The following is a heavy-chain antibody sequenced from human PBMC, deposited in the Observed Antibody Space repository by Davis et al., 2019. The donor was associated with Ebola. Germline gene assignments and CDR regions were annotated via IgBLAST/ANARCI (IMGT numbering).Heavy chain of an antibody. Sequence: PSETLSLTCTVSGGSISSGDYYWSWIRQPPGKGLEWIGYIYYSGSTYYNPSLKSRVTISVDTSKNQFSLKLSSVTAADTAVYYCARYVVQGVIMFYYGMDVWGQGTTVTVSS. V-gene: IGHV4-30-4*01. D-gene: IGHD3-10*01. CDR1: GGSISSGDYY. CDR3: ARYVVQGVIMFYYGMDV. CDR2: IYYSGST. J-gene: IGHJ6*02.